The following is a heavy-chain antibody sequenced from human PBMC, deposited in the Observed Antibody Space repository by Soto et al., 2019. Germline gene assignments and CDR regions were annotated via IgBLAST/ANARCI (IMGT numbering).Heavy chain of an antibody. CDR3: ARDRSGRQYYGMDV. CDR1: GFIFSDYS. D-gene: IGHD2-15*01. J-gene: IGHJ6*02. Sequence: GGSLRLSCTPSGFIFSDYSMNWVRQAPGKGLEWISYITTTSSTMYYADSVKGRFTISRDNAKNSLYLQMNSLRDEDTAVYYCARDRSGRQYYGMDVWGQGTTVTVYS. CDR2: ITTTSSTM. V-gene: IGHV3-48*02.